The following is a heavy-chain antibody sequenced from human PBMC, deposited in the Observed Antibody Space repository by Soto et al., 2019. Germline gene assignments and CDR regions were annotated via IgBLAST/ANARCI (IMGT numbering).Heavy chain of an antibody. CDR3: ARGGRAGSYSYGLLRRFHWFDP. D-gene: IGHD5-18*01. Sequence: PSETLSLTCAVYGGSFSGYYWSWIRQPPGKGLEWIGEINHSGSTNYNPSLKSRVTISVDTSKNQFSLKLSSVTAADTAVYYCARGGRAGSYSYGLLRRFHWFDPWGQGTLVTVSS. J-gene: IGHJ5*02. CDR1: GGSFSGYY. V-gene: IGHV4-34*01. CDR2: INHSGST.